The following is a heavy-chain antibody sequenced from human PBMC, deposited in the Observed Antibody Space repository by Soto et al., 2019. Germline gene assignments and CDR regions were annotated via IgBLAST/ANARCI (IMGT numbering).Heavy chain of an antibody. J-gene: IGHJ4*02. CDR1: GFIFNNYA. CDR2: ISANSGNT. CDR3: ATAGNYDSSGRDF. D-gene: IGHD3-22*01. V-gene: IGHV1-18*04. Sequence: ASVMVSCKAFGFIFNNYAISWVRQAPGQGLEWMGWISANSGNTNYAQKLQGRVTMTTDTSTSTAYMELRSLRSDDTAVYYCATAGNYDSSGRDFWGQGILVTVSS.